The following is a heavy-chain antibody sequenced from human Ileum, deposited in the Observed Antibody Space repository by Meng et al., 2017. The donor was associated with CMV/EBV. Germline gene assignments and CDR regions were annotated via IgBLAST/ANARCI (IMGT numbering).Heavy chain of an antibody. Sequence: SETLSFTCTAPGGPFRNSYYYWGWIRQPPGKGLEWVGSTYHDGTTYSNPSLKGRVTIKADTSTNQFSLKPTSVTAADTAVYYCARKGYVLGKLFDYWGQGILVTVSS. CDR1: GGPFRNSYYY. CDR2: TYHDGTT. J-gene: IGHJ4*02. V-gene: IGHV4-39*01. CDR3: ARKGYVLGKLFDY. D-gene: IGHD3-10*02.